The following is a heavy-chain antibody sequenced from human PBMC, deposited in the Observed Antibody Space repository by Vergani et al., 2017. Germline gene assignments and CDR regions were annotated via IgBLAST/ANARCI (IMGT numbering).Heavy chain of an antibody. V-gene: IGHV4-4*07. Sequence: QVQLQESGPGLVKPSETLSLTCTVSGGSISSYHWSWIRQPAGKGLEWIGRIYTSGSTNYNPSLKSRVTMSVDTSKNQFSLKLSSVTAADTAVYYCARSPFWSGYQYYYYMDVWGKGTTVTVSS. CDR2: IYTSGST. CDR1: GGSISSYH. CDR3: ARSPFWSGYQYYYYMDV. D-gene: IGHD3-3*01. J-gene: IGHJ6*03.